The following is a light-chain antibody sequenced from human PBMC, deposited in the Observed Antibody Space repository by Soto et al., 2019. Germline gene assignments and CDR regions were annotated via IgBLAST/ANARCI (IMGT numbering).Light chain of an antibody. Sequence: EIVLTQSPGTLSVSPGERATLSCRASQTISSNNLAWYQQKPGQAPSLLIYGTSSRATGIPDRFSGSGSGTDLTLTIRRLEPTDCAIYYCQQYGSWTFGQGTKVEI. CDR1: QTISSNN. CDR2: GTS. V-gene: IGKV3-20*01. J-gene: IGKJ1*01. CDR3: QQYGSWT.